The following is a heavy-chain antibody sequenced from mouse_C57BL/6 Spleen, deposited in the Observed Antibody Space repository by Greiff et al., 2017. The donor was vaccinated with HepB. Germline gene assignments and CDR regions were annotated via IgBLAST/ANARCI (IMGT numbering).Heavy chain of an antibody. CDR1: GYAFSSSW. CDR2: IYPGDGDT. J-gene: IGHJ2*01. D-gene: IGHD1-1*01. V-gene: IGHV1-82*01. CDR3: ARWETVGGFDY. Sequence: QVQLQQSGPELVKPGASVKISCKASGYAFSSSWMNWVKQRPGKGLEWIGRIYPGDGDTNYNGKFKGKATLTADKSSSTAYMQLSSLTSEDSAVYFCARWETVGGFDYWGQGTTLTVSS.